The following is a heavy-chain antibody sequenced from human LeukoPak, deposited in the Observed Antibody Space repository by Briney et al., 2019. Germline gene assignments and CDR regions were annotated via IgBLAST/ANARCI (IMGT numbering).Heavy chain of an antibody. Sequence: SETLFLTCTVSGGSINSAGYYWSWIRQQPGKGLEWIGYIYYSGSTNYNPSLKSRVTISVDTSKNQFSLKLSSVTAADTAVYYCARSEGIAAAGTGYNWFDPWGQGTLVTVSS. CDR1: GGSINSAGYY. V-gene: IGHV4-61*08. D-gene: IGHD6-13*01. J-gene: IGHJ5*02. CDR3: ARSEGIAAAGTGYNWFDP. CDR2: IYYSGST.